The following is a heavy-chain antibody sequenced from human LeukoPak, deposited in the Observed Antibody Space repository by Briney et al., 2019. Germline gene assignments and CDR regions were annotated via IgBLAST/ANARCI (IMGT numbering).Heavy chain of an antibody. CDR1: GGSFSSSSYY. CDR2: IYYSGST. D-gene: IGHD6-13*01. Sequence: SETLSLTCTVSGGSFSSSSYYWGWIRQPPGKGLEWIGSIYYSGSTYYNPSLKSRVTISVDTSKNQFSLKLSSVTAADTAVYYCARHRAAGLEDWFDPWGQGTLVTVSS. V-gene: IGHV4-39*01. CDR3: ARHRAAGLEDWFDP. J-gene: IGHJ5*02.